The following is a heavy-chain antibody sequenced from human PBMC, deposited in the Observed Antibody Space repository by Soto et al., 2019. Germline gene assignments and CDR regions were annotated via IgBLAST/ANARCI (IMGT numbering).Heavy chain of an antibody. CDR3: TRRYTAMAWFDY. Sequence: GASVKVSCKASGYTFTSYYMHWVQQAPGQGLEWMGIINPSGGSTSYAQKFQGRVTMTRDTSTSTVYMELSSLRSEDTAVYYCTRRYTAMAWFDYWGQGTLVTVSS. V-gene: IGHV1-46*03. J-gene: IGHJ4*02. D-gene: IGHD5-18*01. CDR1: GYTFTSYY. CDR2: INPSGGST.